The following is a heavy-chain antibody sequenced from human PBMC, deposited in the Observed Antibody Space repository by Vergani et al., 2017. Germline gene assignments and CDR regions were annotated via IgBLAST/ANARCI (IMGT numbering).Heavy chain of an antibody. CDR2: IYYSGRT. CDR1: GGSISSSSYY. Sequence: QLQLQESGPGLVKPSETLSLTCTVSGGSISSSSYYWGWIRQPPGKGLEWIGSIYYSGRTYYNPSLKSRVTISVDPSKNQFSRKLSSVTAADTVVYYCARHXEFREWLLFRAFDIWGQGTMVTVSS. D-gene: IGHD3-3*01. V-gene: IGHV4-39*01. CDR3: ARHXEFREWLLFRAFDI. J-gene: IGHJ3*02.